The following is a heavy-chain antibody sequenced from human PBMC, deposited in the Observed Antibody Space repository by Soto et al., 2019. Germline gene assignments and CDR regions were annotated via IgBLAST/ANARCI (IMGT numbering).Heavy chain of an antibody. CDR1: GDTFTSYG. Sequence: GASVKVSCKASGDTFTSYGISWVRQAPGQGLEWMGWISAYNGNTNYAQKLQGRVTMTTDTSTSTAYMELRSLRSDDTAVYYCARERYSGSYFHAPPFDYWGQGTLVTVSS. J-gene: IGHJ4*02. CDR3: ARERYSGSYFHAPPFDY. V-gene: IGHV1-18*01. CDR2: ISAYNGNT. D-gene: IGHD1-26*01.